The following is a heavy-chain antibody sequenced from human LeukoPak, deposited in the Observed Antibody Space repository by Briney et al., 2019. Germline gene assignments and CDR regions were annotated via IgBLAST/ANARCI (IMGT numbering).Heavy chain of an antibody. CDR2: ISGSGGSS. CDR1: GFTFSSYA. V-gene: IGHV3-23*01. CDR3: AKANYYDSSGYY. J-gene: IGHJ4*02. Sequence: GGSLRLSCAASGFTFSSYAMSWVRQAPGKGLEWVSSISGSGGSSYYADSVKGRFTVSRDNSKNTLYLQMNSLRAEDTAVYYCAKANYYDSSGYYWCQGTLVTVSS. D-gene: IGHD3-22*01.